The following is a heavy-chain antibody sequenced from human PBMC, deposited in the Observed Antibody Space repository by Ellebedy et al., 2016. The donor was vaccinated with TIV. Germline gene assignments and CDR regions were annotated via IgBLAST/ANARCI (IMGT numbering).Heavy chain of an antibody. CDR3: ARHPDDFDS. Sequence: MPSETLSLTCEVYGGSLGNAWWSWIRQAPGKGLEWIGEVTPTGGNNFNPSLKSRVTISRDTSKRPISLRLSSVTASDTAVYYCARHPDDFDSWGQGTLVTVSS. CDR2: VTPTGGN. J-gene: IGHJ4*02. CDR1: GGSLGNAW. V-gene: IGHV4-34*01.